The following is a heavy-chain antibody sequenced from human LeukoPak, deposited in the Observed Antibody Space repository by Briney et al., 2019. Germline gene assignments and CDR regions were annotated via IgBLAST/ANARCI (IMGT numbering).Heavy chain of an antibody. V-gene: IGHV1-2*02. CDR2: INPNSGGT. CDR1: GYTFTGYY. J-gene: IGHJ4*02. CDR3: ARGRAYYYDSSGYISPLGAY. D-gene: IGHD3-22*01. Sequence: ASVTVSCKASGYTFTGYYMHWVRQAPGQGLEWMGWINPNSGGTNYAQKFQGRVTMTRDTSISTAYMELSRLRSDDTAVYYCARGRAYYYDSSGYISPLGAYWGQGTLVTVSS.